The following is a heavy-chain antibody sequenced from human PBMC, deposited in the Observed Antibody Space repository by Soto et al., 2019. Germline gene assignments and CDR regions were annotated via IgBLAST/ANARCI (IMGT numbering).Heavy chain of an antibody. CDR1: VGTFSSYT. V-gene: IGHV1-69*02. CDR3: EIGGLIVVATDAFDI. Sequence: SVNRSCKASVGTFSSYTISWGRQAPEQGLEWMGRIIPILGIANYAQKFQGRVTITADKSTSTAYMELSSLRSEDTAVYYCEIGGLIVVATDAFDIWGQGTMVTVSS. CDR2: IIPILGIA. J-gene: IGHJ3*02. D-gene: IGHD2-21*01.